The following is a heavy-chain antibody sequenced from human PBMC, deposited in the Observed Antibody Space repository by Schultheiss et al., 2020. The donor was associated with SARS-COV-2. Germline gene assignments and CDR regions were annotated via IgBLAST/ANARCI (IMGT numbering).Heavy chain of an antibody. CDR3: ARGVIRITIFGVAPHFDY. Sequence: GGSLRLSCAASGFTFSSYAMSWVRQAPGKGLEWVSSISSSSSYIYYADSVKGRFTISRDNAKNSLFLQMNSLRAEDTAVYYCARGVIRITIFGVAPHFDYWGQGTLVTVSS. V-gene: IGHV3-21*01. CDR2: ISSSSSYI. J-gene: IGHJ4*02. CDR1: GFTFSSYA. D-gene: IGHD3-3*01.